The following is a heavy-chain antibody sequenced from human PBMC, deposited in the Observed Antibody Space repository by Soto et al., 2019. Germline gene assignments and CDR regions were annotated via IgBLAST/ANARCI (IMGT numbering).Heavy chain of an antibody. CDR3: TTDSILSPTLIRFLF. V-gene: IGHV3-15*07. CDR1: GFTISDVW. J-gene: IGHJ4*01. Sequence: GGSLRLSCAASGFTISDVWLNWVRQAPGKGLEWVGRIKSRLDGGTTDFAAPVRGRFAISRDESQNTVYLEINSLQIEDTAVYYCTTDSILSPTLIRFLFRGHGTLVTVSS. CDR2: IKSRLDGGTT. D-gene: IGHD3-16*01.